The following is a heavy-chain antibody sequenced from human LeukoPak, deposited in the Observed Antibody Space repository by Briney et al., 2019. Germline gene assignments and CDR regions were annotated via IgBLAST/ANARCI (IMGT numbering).Heavy chain of an antibody. CDR1: DDSITSYS. CDR3: ARITTHENTIDH. V-gene: IGHV4-4*07. J-gene: IGHJ5*02. Sequence: SETLSLTCSVSDDSITSYSWSWIRQPAGKGLEWIGRIHASGSSDYDPSLKSRVTMSVDTSNHQISLKVTSVSAADTAVYYSARITTHENTIDHWGQGTLVTVSS. D-gene: IGHD1-14*01. CDR2: IHASGSS.